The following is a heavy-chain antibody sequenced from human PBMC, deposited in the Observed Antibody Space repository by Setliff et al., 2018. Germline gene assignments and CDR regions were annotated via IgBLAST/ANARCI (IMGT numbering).Heavy chain of an antibody. CDR2: VDPEDGHT. CDR3: TRDVPRGASALDI. Sequence: ASVKVSCKASGYTFTDYYMHWVQQAPGKGLEWMGRVDPEDGHTKYAEKFQGRFTISRDNAKNSLYLQMNSLRVEDTAVYYCTRDVPRGASALDIWGQGTMVTVSS. V-gene: IGHV1-69-2*01. J-gene: IGHJ3*02. CDR1: GYTFTDYY. D-gene: IGHD1-26*01.